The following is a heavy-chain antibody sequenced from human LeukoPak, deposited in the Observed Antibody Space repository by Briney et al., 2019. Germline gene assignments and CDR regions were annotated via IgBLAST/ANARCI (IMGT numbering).Heavy chain of an antibody. J-gene: IGHJ4*02. CDR1: GFTFSDHY. Sequence: PGGSLRLSCAASGFTFSDHYMDWVRQAPGKGLEWVDRTRNKANSYTTEYAASVKGRSTISRDASKSSLYRQMNSPKTEDTAVYYCARDGPLGEFDYWGQGTLVTVSS. CDR3: ARDGPLGEFDY. D-gene: IGHD2-21*01. CDR2: TRNKANSYTT. V-gene: IGHV3-72*01.